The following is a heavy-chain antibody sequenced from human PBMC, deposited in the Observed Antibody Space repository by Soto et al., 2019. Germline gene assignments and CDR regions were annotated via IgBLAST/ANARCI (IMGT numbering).Heavy chain of an antibody. CDR1: AFRPSHSA. CDR2: ISGVGGKA. D-gene: IGHD1-26*01. J-gene: IGHJ3*01. V-gene: IGHV3-23*01. Sequence: GGSLRLSCAVSAFRPSHSAMTWVRQAPGKELEWVSVISGVGGKAYYADSVKGRFTISRDNSRKTVFLQMNSLRAEDTAVYYCARCYSGSYYNALGMWGQGTRVTVSS. CDR3: ARCYSGSYYNALGM.